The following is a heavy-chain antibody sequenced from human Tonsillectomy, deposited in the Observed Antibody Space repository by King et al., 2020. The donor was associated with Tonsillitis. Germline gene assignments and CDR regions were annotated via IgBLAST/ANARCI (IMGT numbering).Heavy chain of an antibody. CDR1: KFTFSNYA. D-gene: IGHD3-10*01. V-gene: IGHV3-23*04. CDR2: ISGGGNTT. Sequence: EVQLVESGGGLVQPGGSLRLSCAASKFTFSNYAMIWVRQAPGKGLEWVSAISGGGNTTHYADSVRGRFTISRDNSKNILNLRMNNLRAEDTAVYYCAKDLLTMVRGVIIPLSEWYFDLWGRGTLVTVSS. CDR3: AKDLLTMVRGVIIPLSEWYFDL. J-gene: IGHJ2*01.